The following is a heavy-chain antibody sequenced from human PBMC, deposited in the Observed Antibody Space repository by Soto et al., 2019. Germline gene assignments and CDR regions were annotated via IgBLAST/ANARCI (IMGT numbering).Heavy chain of an antibody. J-gene: IGHJ4*02. V-gene: IGHV1-3*01. Sequence: RASVKVSCKASGYTFTSYAMHWVRQAPGQRLEWMGWINAGNGNTKYSQKFQGRVTITRDTSASTAYMELSSLRSEDTAVYYCARSRHIVVVTFDYWGQGTLVTVSS. D-gene: IGHD2-21*02. CDR1: GYTFTSYA. CDR2: INAGNGNT. CDR3: ARSRHIVVVTFDY.